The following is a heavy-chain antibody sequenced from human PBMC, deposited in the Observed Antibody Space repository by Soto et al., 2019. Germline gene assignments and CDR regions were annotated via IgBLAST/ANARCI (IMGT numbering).Heavy chain of an antibody. V-gene: IGHV3-74*01. CDR3: ASTVVTGY. D-gene: IGHD2-15*01. Sequence: PGGSLRLSCPVSGFTFSSDWMHWVRQAPGKGLVWVSRINSDGSSTSYAHSVKGRFTISRDNAKNTLYLQMNSLRAEDTAVYYCASTVVTGYWGQGTLVTVSS. CDR1: GFTFSSDW. CDR2: INSDGSST. J-gene: IGHJ4*02.